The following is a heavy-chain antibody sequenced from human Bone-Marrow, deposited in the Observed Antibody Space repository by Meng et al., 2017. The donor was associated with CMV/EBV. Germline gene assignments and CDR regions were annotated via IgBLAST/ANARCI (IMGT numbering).Heavy chain of an antibody. CDR1: GFTFSSYS. Sequence: GESLKISCAASGFTFSSYSMNWVRQAPGKGLEWVSSISSSSSYIYYADSVKGRFTISRDNAKNSLYLQMNSLRAEDTAVYYCVRDNYQSYGMDVWGQGTTVTVSS. V-gene: IGHV3-21*01. CDR3: VRDNYQSYGMDV. D-gene: IGHD5-24*01. CDR2: ISSSSSYI. J-gene: IGHJ6*02.